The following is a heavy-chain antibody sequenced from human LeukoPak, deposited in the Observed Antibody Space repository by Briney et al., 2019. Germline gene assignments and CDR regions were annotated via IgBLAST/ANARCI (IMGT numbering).Heavy chain of an antibody. V-gene: IGHV4-39*06. J-gene: IGHJ4*02. D-gene: IGHD6-19*01. CDR3: AGERGEEYSSGWYKTNYFYN. Sequence: PSETLSLTCTVSGDSFTSVTDYWAWIRQPPGKGLEWIASGDYSGGTYYNPSLESRVAISADMKLTSVTGADTAVYYCAGERGEEYSSGWYKTNYFYNWGQGIRVTVSS. CDR1: GDSFTSVTDY. CDR2: GDYSGGT.